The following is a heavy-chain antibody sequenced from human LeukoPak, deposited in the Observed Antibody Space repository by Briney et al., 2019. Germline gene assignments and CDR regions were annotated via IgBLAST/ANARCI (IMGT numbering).Heavy chain of an antibody. CDR1: GFTFRDAG. V-gene: IGHV3-15*01. J-gene: IGHJ4*02. CDR2: IKSKADGETT. Sequence: PGGSLRLSCAASGFTFRDAGMSWVRQAPGKGLEWVGRIKSKADGETTDYAASVRGRFTISRNDSKDTLYLQMSSLRTEDTAVYFCAHRNTAIVRVDYWGQGTLVTVSS. CDR3: AHRNTAIVRVDY. D-gene: IGHD5-18*01.